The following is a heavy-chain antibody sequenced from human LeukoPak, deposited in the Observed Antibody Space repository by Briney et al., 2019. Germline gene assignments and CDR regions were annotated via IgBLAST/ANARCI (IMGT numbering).Heavy chain of an antibody. Sequence: SQTLSLTCAISGDSVSSNSAAWNWITQSPSRGLEWLGRPYHRSKWYNEYVVSLKSRISIHPETSKNQFSLQLDSVTPEDTAVYFCARGGSGAFDIWGQGTMVTVSS. V-gene: IGHV6-1*01. CDR3: ARGGSGAFDI. CDR2: PYHRSKWYN. D-gene: IGHD6-25*01. CDR1: GDSVSSNSAA. J-gene: IGHJ3*02.